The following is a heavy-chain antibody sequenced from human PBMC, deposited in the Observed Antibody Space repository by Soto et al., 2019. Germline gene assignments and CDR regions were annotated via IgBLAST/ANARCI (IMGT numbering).Heavy chain of an antibody. V-gene: IGHV1-3*05. CDR3: ARAVAVPADFDY. Sequence: QVQLVQSGAEEKKPGASVKFSCKPSGYTFTSYAMHWVGQAPEQRLEWMGWINAGNGNTKYSQKFQGRVTITRGTSASTAYMELSSLRSEDTAVYYCARAVAVPADFDYWGQGTLVTVSS. CDR2: INAGNGNT. J-gene: IGHJ4*02. CDR1: GYTFTSYA. D-gene: IGHD6-19*01.